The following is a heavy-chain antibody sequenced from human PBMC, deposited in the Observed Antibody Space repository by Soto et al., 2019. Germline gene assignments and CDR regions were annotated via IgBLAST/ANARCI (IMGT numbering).Heavy chain of an antibody. CDR3: ARHVRAAAGPYYYYMDV. CDR2: INPSGGST. D-gene: IGHD6-13*01. J-gene: IGHJ6*03. V-gene: IGHV1-46*01. Sequence: ASVKVSCKASGYTFTSYYMHWVRQAPGQGLEWMGIINPSGGSTSYAQKFQGRVTMTRDTSTSTVYMELSSLRSEDTAVYYCARHVRAAAGPYYYYMDVWGKGTTVTVSS. CDR1: GYTFTSYY.